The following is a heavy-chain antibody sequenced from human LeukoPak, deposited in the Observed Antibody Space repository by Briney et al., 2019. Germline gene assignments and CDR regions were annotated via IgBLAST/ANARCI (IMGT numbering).Heavy chain of an antibody. Sequence: ASVKASCKASGYTFTSYYMHWVRQAPGQGLEWMGIINPSGGSTSYAQKFQGRVTMTRDTSTSTVYMELSSLRSEDTAVYYCARDLGSHGYFDYWGQGTLVTVSS. CDR1: GYTFTSYY. V-gene: IGHV1-46*01. CDR2: INPSGGST. D-gene: IGHD2-15*01. J-gene: IGHJ4*02. CDR3: ARDLGSHGYFDY.